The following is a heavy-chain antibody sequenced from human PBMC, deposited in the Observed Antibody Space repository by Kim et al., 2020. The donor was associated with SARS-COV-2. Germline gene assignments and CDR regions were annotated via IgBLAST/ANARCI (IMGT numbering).Heavy chain of an antibody. CDR2: IYYSGST. V-gene: IGHV4-39*01. CDR3: ARRRYCSGGSCYSRSLYYYYGMDV. CDR1: GGSISSSSYY. J-gene: IGHJ6*02. Sequence: SETLSLTCTVSGGSISSSSYYWGWIRQPPGKGLEWIGSIYYSGSTYYNPSLKSRVTISVDTSKNQFSLKLSSVTAADTAVYYCARRRYCSGGSCYSRSLYYYYGMDVWGQGTTVTVSS. D-gene: IGHD2-15*01.